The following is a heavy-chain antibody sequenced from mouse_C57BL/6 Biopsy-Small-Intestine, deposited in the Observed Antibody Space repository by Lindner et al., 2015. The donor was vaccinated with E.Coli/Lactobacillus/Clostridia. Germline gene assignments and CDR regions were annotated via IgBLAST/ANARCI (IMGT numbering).Heavy chain of an antibody. J-gene: IGHJ1*01. Sequence: SVKVSCKASGDTFNTHYIHWVRQAPGQRPEWMGWMNPKSGIANYAQKFQGRVTMTKDTSITTAYMELTRLTSDDTAVYSCAGLRMHVYNGMDVWGQGTTVTVSA. V-gene: IGHV1-84*02. CDR2: MNPKSGIA. D-gene: IGHD1-3*01. CDR1: GDTFNTHY. CDR3: AGLRMHVYNGMDV.